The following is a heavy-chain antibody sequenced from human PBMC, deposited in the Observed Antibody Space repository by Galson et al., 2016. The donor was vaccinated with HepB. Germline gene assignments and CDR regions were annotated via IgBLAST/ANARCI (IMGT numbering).Heavy chain of an antibody. V-gene: IGHV3-48*01. D-gene: IGHD3-10*01. CDR2: IGSGSRTI. CDR3: ARGRFFDS. J-gene: IGHJ4*02. Sequence: SCAASGITFSTYSMNWVRQAPGKGLEWVSYIGSGSRTIFYTDSVKGRFTISRDNAKNSLYLQMNSLRAEDTAVYYCARGRFFDSWGQGTLVTVSS. CDR1: GITFSTYS.